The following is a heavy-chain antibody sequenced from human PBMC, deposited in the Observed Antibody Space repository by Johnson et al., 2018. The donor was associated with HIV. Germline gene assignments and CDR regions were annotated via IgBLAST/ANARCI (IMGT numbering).Heavy chain of an antibody. CDR1: GFTFSSYW. D-gene: IGHD3-22*01. CDR3: AKGSGYYAAFDI. V-gene: IGHV3-7*01. CDR2: IKQDGSEK. J-gene: IGHJ3*02. Sequence: VQLVESGGGLVQPGGSLRLSCAASGFTFSSYWMSWVRQAPGKGLEWVANIKQDGSEKYYVDSVKGRFTSSRDNFKNTLYLQMNSLSVEHTALYYCAKGSGYYAAFDIWGQGTMVTVSS.